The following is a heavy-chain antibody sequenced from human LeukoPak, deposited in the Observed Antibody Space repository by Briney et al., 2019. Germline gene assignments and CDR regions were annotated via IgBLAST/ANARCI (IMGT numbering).Heavy chain of an antibody. D-gene: IGHD3-22*01. CDR2: ISSGSTTT. J-gene: IGHJ4*02. Sequence: GGSLRLSCAASGSTFNTDAMTWVRQAPGNRLEWISYISSGSTTTYYADSVRGRFTVSRDSTKKSLYLQMNSLRAEDTAIYYCVRDLYYDSVSWGQGTLVTVSS. CDR1: GSTFNTDA. CDR3: VRDLYYDSVS. V-gene: IGHV3-48*03.